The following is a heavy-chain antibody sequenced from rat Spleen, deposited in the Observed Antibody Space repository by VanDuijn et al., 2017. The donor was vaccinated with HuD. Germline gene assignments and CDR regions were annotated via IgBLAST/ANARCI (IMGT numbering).Heavy chain of an antibody. D-gene: IGHD1-4*01. CDR2: ISTGGNT. J-gene: IGHJ4*01. CDR1: GFSLTSNG. V-gene: IGHV2S12*01. CDR3: ASHPGIGVMDA. Sequence: QVHLKESGPGLVQSSQTLSLTCTVSGFSLTSNGVSWVRQPPGEGLEWIAAISTGGNTYYNSALSSRLSISRDTSKSQVFLKVDSLQTEDTATYYCASHPGIGVMDAWGQGASVTVSS.